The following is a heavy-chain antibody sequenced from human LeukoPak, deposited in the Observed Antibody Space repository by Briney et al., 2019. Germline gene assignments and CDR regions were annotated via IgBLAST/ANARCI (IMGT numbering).Heavy chain of an antibody. CDR2: MNPNSANT. Sequence: ASVKVSCKASGYTFTGYYMHWVRQAPGQGLEWMGWMNPNSANTAYAQKFQGRVTMTGDTSISTAYMELSNLRSEDTAVYYCVRGTTMVRGVHPLGYYGMDVWGQGTTVTVSS. V-gene: IGHV1-8*02. CDR3: VRGTTMVRGVHPLGYYGMDV. CDR1: GYTFTGYY. J-gene: IGHJ6*02. D-gene: IGHD3-10*01.